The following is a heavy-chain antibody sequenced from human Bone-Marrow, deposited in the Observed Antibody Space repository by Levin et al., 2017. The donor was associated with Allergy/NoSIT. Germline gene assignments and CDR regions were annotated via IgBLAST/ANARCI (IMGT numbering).Heavy chain of an antibody. CDR1: GFTFSSYA. J-gene: IGHJ4*02. CDR3: AKGAGWVAGAVALI. Sequence: GESLKISCAASGFTFSSYAMSWVRQAPGKGLDWVSAISGSGTSTYYADSVKGRFTIPRDNSMTTLYLQMNSLRPEDTAVYYCAKGAGWVAGAVALIWGQGTLVTVSS. V-gene: IGHV3-23*01. D-gene: IGHD6-19*01. CDR2: ISGSGTST.